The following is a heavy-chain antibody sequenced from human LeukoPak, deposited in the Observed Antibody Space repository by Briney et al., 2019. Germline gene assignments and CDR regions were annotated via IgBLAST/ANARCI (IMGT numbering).Heavy chain of an antibody. Sequence: ASVKVSCKASGYTFTSYGISWVRQAPGQGLEWMGWISAYNGNTNYAQKLQGRVTMTTDTSTSTAYMELRSLRSDDTAVYYRARDRNQDGYNSFYWWGQGTLVTVSS. J-gene: IGHJ4*02. V-gene: IGHV1-18*01. D-gene: IGHD5-12*01. CDR3: ARDRNQDGYNSFYW. CDR2: ISAYNGNT. CDR1: GYTFTSYG.